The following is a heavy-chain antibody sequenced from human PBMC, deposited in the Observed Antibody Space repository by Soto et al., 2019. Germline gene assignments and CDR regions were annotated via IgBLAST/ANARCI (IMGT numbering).Heavy chain of an antibody. CDR2: ISAYNGNT. D-gene: IGHD1-26*01. V-gene: IGHV1-18*01. J-gene: IGHJ6*02. Sequence: ASVTVSCKASGYTFNSYGISWVRQAPGQGLEWMGWISAYNGNTNYAQKLQGRVTMNTDTTTSTAYMELRSLRSDDTAVYYCARDAWGGSYGWRDYYYYGMDVWGQGTTVTVSS. CDR3: ARDAWGGSYGWRDYYYYGMDV. CDR1: GYTFNSYG.